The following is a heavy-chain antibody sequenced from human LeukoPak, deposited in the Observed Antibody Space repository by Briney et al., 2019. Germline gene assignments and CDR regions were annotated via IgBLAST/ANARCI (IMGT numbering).Heavy chain of an antibody. J-gene: IGHJ5*02. V-gene: IGHV3-23*01. D-gene: IGHD2-2*01. CDR3: AKDLPFGVVVPGGRGKENWFDP. Sequence: GGSLRLSCAASGFTFSSYAMSWVRQAPGRGLEWVSAISGSGGSTYYADSVKGRFTISRDNSKNTLYLQMNSLRAEDTAVYYCAKDLPFGVVVPGGRGKENWFDPWGQGTLVTVSS. CDR1: GFTFSSYA. CDR2: ISGSGGST.